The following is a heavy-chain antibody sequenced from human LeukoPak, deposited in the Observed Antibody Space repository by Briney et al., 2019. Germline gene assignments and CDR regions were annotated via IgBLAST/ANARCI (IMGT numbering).Heavy chain of an antibody. CDR1: GFTFSSYA. D-gene: IGHD2-2*02. V-gene: IGHV3-30-3*01. J-gene: IGHJ5*02. CDR3: ARDVGGAYCSSTSCYNDLPHNWFDP. CDR2: ISYDGSNK. Sequence: HSGGSLRLSCAASGFTFSSYAMHWVRQAPGKGLEWVAVISYDGSNKYYADSVKGRFTISRDNSKNTLYLQMNSLRAEDTAVYYCARDVGGAYCSSTSCYNDLPHNWFDPWGQGTLVTVSS.